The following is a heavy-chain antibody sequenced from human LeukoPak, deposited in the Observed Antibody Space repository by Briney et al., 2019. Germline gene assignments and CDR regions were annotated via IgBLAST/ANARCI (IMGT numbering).Heavy chain of an antibody. D-gene: IGHD3-22*01. CDR2: ISWNSGSI. CDR3: AKATSAYYYDSSGYPDY. J-gene: IGHJ4*02. V-gene: IGHV3-9*01. Sequence: PGGSLRPFCAALGFTFSNYAMSLGRQAPGEGPEGGSGISWNSGSIGYADSVKGRFTISRDNAKNSLYLQMNSLRAEDTALYYCAKATSAYYYDSSGYPDYWGQGTLVTVSS. CDR1: GFTFSNYA.